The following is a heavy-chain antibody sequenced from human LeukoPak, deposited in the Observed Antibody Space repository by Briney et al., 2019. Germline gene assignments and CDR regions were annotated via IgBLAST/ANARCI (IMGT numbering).Heavy chain of an antibody. Sequence: PGGSLRLSCADSGFTFSSYSMNWVRQAPGKGLEWVSSISSSSSYIYYADSVKGRFTISRDNAKNSLYLQMNSLRAEDTAVYYCARAPPYYYDSSGYYSDFDYWSQGTLVTVSS. CDR1: GFTFSSYS. V-gene: IGHV3-21*01. J-gene: IGHJ4*02. CDR2: ISSSSSYI. CDR3: ARAPPYYYDSSGYYSDFDY. D-gene: IGHD3-22*01.